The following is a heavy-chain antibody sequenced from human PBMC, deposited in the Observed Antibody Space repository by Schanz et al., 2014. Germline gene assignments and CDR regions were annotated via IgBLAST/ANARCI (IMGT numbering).Heavy chain of an antibody. CDR2: ISSNGGST. CDR3: AKDFTGSGIFFNS. CDR1: GFTFSSYS. V-gene: IGHV3-64*04. J-gene: IGHJ5*01. D-gene: IGHD3-10*01. Sequence: VQLVESGGGLVQPGGSLRLSCSASGFTFSSYSMYWVRQAPGKGLEYVSVISSNGGSTDFADSVKGRFTISRDNSRNTLYLQMNSLRAEDTAVYYCAKDFTGSGIFFNSWGQGTLVSVSS.